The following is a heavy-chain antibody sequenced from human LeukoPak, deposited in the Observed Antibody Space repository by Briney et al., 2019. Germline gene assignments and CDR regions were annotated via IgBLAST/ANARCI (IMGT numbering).Heavy chain of an antibody. CDR2: MNPNSGNT. Sequence: GASVKVSCKASGYTFTSYDINWVRQATGQGLEWMGWMNPNSGNTGYAQKFQGRVTMTRNTSISTAYMELSSLRSEDTAVYYCATGRTVFNYFDHWGQGTLVTVSS. CDR3: ATGRTVFNYFDH. CDR1: GYTFTSYD. J-gene: IGHJ4*02. V-gene: IGHV1-8*01. D-gene: IGHD4-17*01.